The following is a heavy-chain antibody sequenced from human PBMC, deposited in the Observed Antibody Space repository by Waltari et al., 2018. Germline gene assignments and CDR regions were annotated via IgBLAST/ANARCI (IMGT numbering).Heavy chain of an antibody. Sequence: QVQLQESGPGLVKPSETLSLTCTVSGYSISSGYYWGWIRPPPGKGLEWIGSIYHSGSTYYNPSLKSRVTISVDTSKNQFSLKLSSVTAADTAVYYCAREGTVFGVPYYYYMDVWGKGTTVTVSS. CDR2: IYHSGST. V-gene: IGHV4-38-2*02. CDR3: AREGTVFGVPYYYYMDV. D-gene: IGHD3-3*01. CDR1: GYSISSGYY. J-gene: IGHJ6*03.